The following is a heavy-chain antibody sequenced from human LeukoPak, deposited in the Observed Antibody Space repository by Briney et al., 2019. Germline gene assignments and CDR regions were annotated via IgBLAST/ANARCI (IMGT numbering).Heavy chain of an antibody. CDR2: IKSKSDGETT. D-gene: IGHD6-13*01. CDR1: GFTFDDYD. Sequence: GGSLRLSCAASGFTFDDYDMSWVRQAPGMGLEWVGRIKSKSDGETTDYAAPVKGRFTISRDDSKNTLYLQMNSLRAEDTAVYYCARVGGQQLVPTHWGQGTLVTVSS. V-gene: IGHV3-15*01. J-gene: IGHJ4*02. CDR3: ARVGGQQLVPTH.